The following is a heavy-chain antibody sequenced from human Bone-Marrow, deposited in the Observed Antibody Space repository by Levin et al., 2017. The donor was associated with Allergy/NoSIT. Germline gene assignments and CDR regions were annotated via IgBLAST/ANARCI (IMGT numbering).Heavy chain of an antibody. V-gene: IGHV4-59*01. J-gene: IGHJ4*02. CDR2: IYYSGST. CDR1: GGSISSYY. CDR3: ARTRVYFDY. Sequence: SQTLSLTCTVSGGSISSYYWSWIRQPPGKGLEWIGYIYYSGSTNYNPSLKSRVTISVDTSKNQFSLKLSSVTAADTAVYYCARTRVYFDYWGQGTLVTVSS.